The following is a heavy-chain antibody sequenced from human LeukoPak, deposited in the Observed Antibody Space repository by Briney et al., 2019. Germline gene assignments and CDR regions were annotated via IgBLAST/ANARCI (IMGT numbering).Heavy chain of an antibody. CDR1: GITFSYAW. J-gene: IGHJ4*02. V-gene: IGHV3-15*01. D-gene: IGHD5-24*01. CDR3: ARERDGRFFDY. CDR2: IKSNIDGGTT. Sequence: GGSLRLSCVASGITFSYAWMTWVRQAPGEGLEWVGLIKSNIDGGTTDYAAPVKGRFTISRDDSKNTVYLQMNTLRAEDTAVYYCARERDGRFFDYWGQGTLVTVSS.